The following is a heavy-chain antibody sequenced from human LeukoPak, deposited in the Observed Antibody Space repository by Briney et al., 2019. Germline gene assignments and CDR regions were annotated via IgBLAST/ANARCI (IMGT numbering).Heavy chain of an antibody. CDR2: ISYDGSDK. CDR1: GFTFGSHA. CDR3: AKDYPASATTVYNSPLSGH. V-gene: IGHV3-30-3*01. J-gene: IGHJ4*02. Sequence: PGGSLRLSCAASGFTFGSHAMHWVRQAPGKGLEWVAIISYDGSDKFYADSVQGRFTISRDNSRDTLYLEMHNLRAEDTAVYYCAKDYPASATTVYNSPLSGHWGQGTLVTVSS. D-gene: IGHD3-22*01.